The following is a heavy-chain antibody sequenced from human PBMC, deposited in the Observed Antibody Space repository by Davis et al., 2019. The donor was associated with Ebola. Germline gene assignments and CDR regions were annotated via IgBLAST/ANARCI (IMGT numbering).Heavy chain of an antibody. CDR3: ARASSSGWYVDFDL. CDR2: IIPILGIA. V-gene: IGHV1-69*04. Sequence: SVKVSCKASGGTFSSYAISWVRQAPGQGLEWMGRIIPILGIANYAQKFQGRVTITADKSTSTAYMELSSLKSEDTAVYYCARASSSGWYVDFDLWGRGTLVTVSS. J-gene: IGHJ2*01. CDR1: GGTFSSYA. D-gene: IGHD6-19*01.